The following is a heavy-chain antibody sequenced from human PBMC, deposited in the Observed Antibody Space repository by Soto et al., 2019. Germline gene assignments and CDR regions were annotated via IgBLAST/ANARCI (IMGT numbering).Heavy chain of an antibody. CDR1: GFTFDDYA. CDR3: AKDNGEYSSGCHAFDI. V-gene: IGHV3-9*01. D-gene: IGHD6-19*01. J-gene: IGHJ3*02. CDR2: ISWNSGSI. Sequence: GGSLRLSCAASGFTFDDYAMHWVRQAPGKGLEWVSGISWNSGSIGYADSVKGRFTISRDNAKNSLYLQMNSLRAEDTALYYCAKDNGEYSSGCHAFDIWGQGTMVTVSS.